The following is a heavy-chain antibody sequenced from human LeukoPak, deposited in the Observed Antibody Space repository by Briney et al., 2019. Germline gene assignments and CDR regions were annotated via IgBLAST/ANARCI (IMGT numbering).Heavy chain of an antibody. J-gene: IGHJ4*02. CDR2: IYNGAET. V-gene: IGHV3-53*01. D-gene: IGHD6-19*01. CDR1: GFRVSAKY. Sequence: GGSLRLSCAASGFRVSAKYMGWVRQAPGKGLEWVSVIYNGAETSYVDSVKGRFTISRDNSENALYLQMKTLGDEDTAVYYCAGATQWLAYEYWGQGTLVTVSS. CDR3: AGATQWLAYEY.